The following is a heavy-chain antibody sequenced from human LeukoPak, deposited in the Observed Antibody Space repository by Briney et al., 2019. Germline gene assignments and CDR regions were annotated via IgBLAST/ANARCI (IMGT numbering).Heavy chain of an antibody. Sequence: KTGGSLTLSCAASGFTFSDYYMSWIRQAPGKGLEGVSYISSSSSYTNYADSVKGRFTISRDNAKNSLYLQMNSLRAEDTAVYYCARDLGYSSSWYVSWFDPWGQGTLVTVSS. V-gene: IGHV3-11*05. D-gene: IGHD6-13*01. J-gene: IGHJ5*02. CDR1: GFTFSDYY. CDR3: ARDLGYSSSWYVSWFDP. CDR2: ISSSSSYT.